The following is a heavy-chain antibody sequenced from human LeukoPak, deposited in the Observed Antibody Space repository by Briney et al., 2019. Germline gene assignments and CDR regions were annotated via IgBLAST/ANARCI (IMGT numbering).Heavy chain of an antibody. V-gene: IGHV3-15*01. CDR1: GFTFSNAW. J-gene: IGHJ4*02. CDR3: STEGRYSNRPNFDH. Sequence: PGGSLRLSCAISGFTFSNAWMSWVRQAPGRGLEWVGRIKSKTDGGTTDYAAPVKGRFTISRDDSKNTLYLQMNSLKTEDTAVYYCSTEGRYSNRPNFDHWGQGSLVTVSS. CDR2: IKSKTDGGTT. D-gene: IGHD6-13*01.